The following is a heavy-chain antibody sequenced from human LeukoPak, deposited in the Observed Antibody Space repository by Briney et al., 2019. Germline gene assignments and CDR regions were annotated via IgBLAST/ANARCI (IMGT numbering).Heavy chain of an antibody. D-gene: IGHD5-12*01. CDR3: VRWLHWYFDL. Sequence: GGSLRLSCAASGFTFSSYWMSWVRQAPGKGLEWVANIKQDGSEKYYVDSVKGRLTISRDNAKNSLYLQMSSLRVDDTAVYFCVRWLHWYFDLWGRGALVTV. CDR2: IKQDGSEK. V-gene: IGHV3-7*01. CDR1: GFTFSSYW. J-gene: IGHJ2*01.